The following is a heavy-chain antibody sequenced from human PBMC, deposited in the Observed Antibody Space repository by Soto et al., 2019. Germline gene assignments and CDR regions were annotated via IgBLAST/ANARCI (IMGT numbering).Heavy chain of an antibody. CDR3: ARDEGGLYYDFWSGYQPYYYYGMDV. CDR2: INPNSGGT. D-gene: IGHD3-3*01. V-gene: IGHV1-2*04. Sequence: ASVKVSCKASGYTFTGYYMHWVRQAPGQGLEWMGWINPNSGGTNYAQKFQGWVTMTRDTSISTAYMELSRLRSDDTAVYYCARDEGGLYYDFWSGYQPYYYYGMDVWGQGTTVTVSS. CDR1: GYTFTGYY. J-gene: IGHJ6*02.